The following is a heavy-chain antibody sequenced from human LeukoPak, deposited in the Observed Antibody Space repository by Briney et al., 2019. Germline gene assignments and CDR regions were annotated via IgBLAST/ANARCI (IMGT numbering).Heavy chain of an antibody. J-gene: IGHJ4*02. V-gene: IGHV3-23*01. Sequence: GGSLRLSCAASGFTFSNFGISWVRQGPGKGLEWVSAISVSGNTYHSDSVKGRFTISRDSSKNTLYLQMNSLRAGDAAVYYCAKAPVTTCSGAYCYPFDYWSQGTLVTVSS. CDR2: ISVSGNT. CDR1: GFTFSNFG. CDR3: AKAPVTTCSGAYCYPFDY. D-gene: IGHD2-15*01.